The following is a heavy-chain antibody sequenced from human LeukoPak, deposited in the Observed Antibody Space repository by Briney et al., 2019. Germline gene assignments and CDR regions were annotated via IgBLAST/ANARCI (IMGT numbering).Heavy chain of an antibody. CDR1: GYSISSGYY. CDR2: IYHSGST. CDR3: ARQLVPARSNWFDP. V-gene: IGHV4-38-2*01. D-gene: IGHD6-13*01. Sequence: SETLSLTCAVSGYSISSGYYWGWIRQPPGKGLEWIGSIYHSGSTYYNPSLKSRVTISVDTSKNQFSLELSSVTAADTAVYYCARQLVPARSNWFDPWGQGTLVTVSS. J-gene: IGHJ5*02.